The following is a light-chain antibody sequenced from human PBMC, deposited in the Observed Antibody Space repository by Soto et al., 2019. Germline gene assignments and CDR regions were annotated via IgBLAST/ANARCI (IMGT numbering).Light chain of an antibody. J-gene: IGKJ1*01. Sequence: VVTQAPATLSVSPGERAPLSCRASQTINNNVAWYQLKPGQAPRLLIYGASTRATGIPARFSGSGSGTEFTLTISSLQSEDFAVYYCQQRSNWPRTFGQGTKVDI. V-gene: IGKV3-15*01. CDR2: GAS. CDR1: QTINNN. CDR3: QQRSNWPRT.